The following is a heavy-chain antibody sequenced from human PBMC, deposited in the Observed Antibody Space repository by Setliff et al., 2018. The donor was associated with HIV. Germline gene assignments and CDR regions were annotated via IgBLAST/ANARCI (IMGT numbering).Heavy chain of an antibody. CDR3: ARSDADAFDI. CDR2: INPSGGST. J-gene: IGHJ3*02. D-gene: IGHD2-21*02. CDR1: GYTFTSYY. Sequence: GASVKVSCKASGYTFTSYYMHWVRQAPGQGLEWTGIINPSGGSTSYAQKFQGRVTMTRDTSTSTVDMELSSLRSEDTAVYYCARSDADAFDIWGQGTIVXVSS. V-gene: IGHV1-46*01.